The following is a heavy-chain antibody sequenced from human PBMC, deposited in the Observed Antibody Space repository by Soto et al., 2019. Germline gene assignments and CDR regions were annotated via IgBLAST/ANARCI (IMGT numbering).Heavy chain of an antibody. CDR2: INHGGET. CDR1: GESFSGYY. Sequence: PSETLSLTCAVYGESFSGYYWNWIRQPPGKGLEWIGEINHGGETTYNPSLKSRVTISVDTSKNQFSLKLNSVTAADTAIYYCARVRDWFDPWGQGTLVTVSS. CDR3: ARVRDWFDP. D-gene: IGHD3-3*01. V-gene: IGHV4-34*01. J-gene: IGHJ5*02.